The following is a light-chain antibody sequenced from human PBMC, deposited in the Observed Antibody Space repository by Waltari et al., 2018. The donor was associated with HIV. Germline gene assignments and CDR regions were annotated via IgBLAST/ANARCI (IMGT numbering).Light chain of an antibody. Sequence: QAVVTQEPSLTVSPGGTVTLTCGSSTGAATSGHYASWFQHKPGQAPKTLIYETNSKQSRTPARFSGSLLGGKAALTLSGAQPEDEADYYCLLSYRETDVLFGGGTKLTVL. CDR3: LLSYRETDVL. V-gene: IGLV7-46*01. CDR2: ETN. CDR1: TGAATSGHY. J-gene: IGLJ2*01.